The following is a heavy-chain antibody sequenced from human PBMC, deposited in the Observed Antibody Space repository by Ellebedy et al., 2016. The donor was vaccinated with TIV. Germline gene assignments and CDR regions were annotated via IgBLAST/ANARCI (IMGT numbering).Heavy chain of an antibody. J-gene: IGHJ3*02. Sequence: PGGSLRLSCKGSGYSFISYWIGWVRQMPGKGLEWMGIIYPGDSDTRYSPSFQGQVTISADKSISTAYLQWNSLKASDTAMYYCASRPSYEDDAFDIWGQGTMVTVSS. V-gene: IGHV5-51*01. D-gene: IGHD5-12*01. CDR1: GYSFISYW. CDR3: ASRPSYEDDAFDI. CDR2: IYPGDSDT.